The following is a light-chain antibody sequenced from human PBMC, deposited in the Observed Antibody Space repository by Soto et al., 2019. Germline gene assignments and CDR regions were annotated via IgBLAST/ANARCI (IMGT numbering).Light chain of an antibody. V-gene: IGKV1-8*01. CDR3: QQYNSYSGT. Sequence: AIRMTQSPSSLSASTGDRVTITCRASQGISSYLAWYQQKPGKAPKLLIYAASTLQSGVPSRFSGSGSGTEFTLTISSLQPDDFATYYCQQYNSYSGTFGQGTKVDI. CDR1: QGISSY. CDR2: AAS. J-gene: IGKJ1*01.